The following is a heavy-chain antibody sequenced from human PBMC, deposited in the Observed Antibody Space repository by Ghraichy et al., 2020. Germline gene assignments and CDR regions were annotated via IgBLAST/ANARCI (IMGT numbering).Heavy chain of an antibody. V-gene: IGHV3-48*01. CDR2: FSSSSSTI. CDR3: ARDDIVVVPAAPLGAFDI. Sequence: GGSLRLSCAASGFTFSSYSMNWVRQAPGKGLEWVSYFSSSSSTIYYADSVKGRFTISRDDTKNSLYLQMNSLRAEDTAVYYCARDDIVVVPAAPLGAFDIWGQGTMVTVSS. D-gene: IGHD2-2*01. CDR1: GFTFSSYS. J-gene: IGHJ3*02.